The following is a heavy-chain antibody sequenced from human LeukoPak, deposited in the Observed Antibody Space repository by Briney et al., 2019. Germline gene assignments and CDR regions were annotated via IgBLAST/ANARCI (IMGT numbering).Heavy chain of an antibody. J-gene: IGHJ6*03. CDR1: GGSISSHY. V-gene: IGHV4-59*11. CDR2: SYYSGST. CDR3: ARYYDSSGYYPPEGYYYYYMDV. Sequence: LETLSLTCTVSGGSISSHYWSWIRQPPGKGLEWIGYSYYSGSTNYNPSLKSRVTISVDTSKNQFSLKLSSVTAADTAVYYCARYYDSSGYYPPEGYYYYYMDVWGKGTTVTVSS. D-gene: IGHD3-22*01.